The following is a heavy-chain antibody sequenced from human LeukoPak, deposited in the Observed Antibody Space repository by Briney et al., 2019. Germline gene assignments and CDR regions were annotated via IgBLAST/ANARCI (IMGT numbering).Heavy chain of an antibody. V-gene: IGHV1-69-2*01. Sequence: GASVRVSCKVPGYTFTDYYMHWVQQAPGKGLEWMGLVDPEDGETIYAEKFQGRVTITADTSTDTAYMELSSLRSEDTAVYYCATDAPAAIEFDYWGQGTLVTVSS. CDR2: VDPEDGET. D-gene: IGHD2-2*01. CDR3: ATDAPAAIEFDY. CDR1: GYTFTDYY. J-gene: IGHJ4*02.